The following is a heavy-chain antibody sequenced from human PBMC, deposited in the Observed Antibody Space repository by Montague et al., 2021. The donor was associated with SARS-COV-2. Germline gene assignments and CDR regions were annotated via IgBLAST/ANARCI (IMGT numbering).Heavy chain of an antibody. J-gene: IGHJ4*02. V-gene: IGHV4-34*01. CDR1: GGSFSDYK. Sequence: SETLSLTCAVSGGSFSDYKWTWIRQSPGKGLEWLGQISHSGSANYNPSLKSRVTISVDTAKNEFSLKLTSVSVADTAEDYCTSGAPGYWGQGTLVTVSS. CDR2: ISHSGSA. CDR3: TSGAPGY.